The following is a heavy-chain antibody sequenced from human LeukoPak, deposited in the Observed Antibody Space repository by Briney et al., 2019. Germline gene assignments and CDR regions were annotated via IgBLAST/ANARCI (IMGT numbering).Heavy chain of an antibody. J-gene: IGHJ6*03. CDR1: GYSISSGYY. Sequence: SETRSLTCAVSGYSISSGYYWGWIRQPPGKGLEWIGSIYHSVSTYYNPSLKSRVTISVDTSKNQFSLKLSSVTAADTALYYCARQACSGGSCYYHYYYYMDVWGKGTTATVSS. CDR3: ARQACSGGSCYYHYYYYMDV. D-gene: IGHD2-15*01. V-gene: IGHV4-38-2*01. CDR2: IYHSVST.